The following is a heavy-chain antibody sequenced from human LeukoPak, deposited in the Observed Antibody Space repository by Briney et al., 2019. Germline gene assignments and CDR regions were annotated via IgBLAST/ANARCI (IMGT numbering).Heavy chain of an antibody. CDR2: IYPGDSDT. D-gene: IGHD1-14*01. V-gene: IGHV5-51*01. J-gene: IGHJ4*02. CDR1: GYSFTSYW. CDR3: ARHGGGGRESTGTPGWPFDY. Sequence: GESLKISCKGSGYSFTSYWIGWVRQMPGKGLEWMGIIYPGDSDTRYSPSFQGQVTISADKSISTAYLQWSSLKASDTAMYYCARHGGGGRESTGTPGWPFDYWGQGTLVTVSS.